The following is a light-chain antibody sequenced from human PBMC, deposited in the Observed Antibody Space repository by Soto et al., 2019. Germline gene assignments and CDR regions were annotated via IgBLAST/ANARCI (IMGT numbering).Light chain of an antibody. V-gene: IGKV1-39*01. Sequence: DIQMTQSPASLSASVGDRVTISCRASQSIGRNLNWYQQNPGKAPKLLIFTSSSLQSGVPSRFSGSGSGTDFIFTISNLQPEDFATYFCQQSYSTPPTFGQGTKVDIK. CDR2: TSS. CDR3: QQSYSTPPT. J-gene: IGKJ1*01. CDR1: QSIGRN.